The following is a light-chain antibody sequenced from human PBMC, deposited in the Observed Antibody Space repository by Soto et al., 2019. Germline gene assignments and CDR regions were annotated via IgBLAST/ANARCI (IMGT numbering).Light chain of an antibody. V-gene: IGKV1-9*01. CDR2: AAS. CDR3: QQLISYPVT. Sequence: DIQLTQSPSFLSASVGDRVTITCRASQGISSYLAWYQQKPGKAPKLLIYAASTLQRGAPSRFSGDGSGTEFTLTISSLQPEDFATYFCQQLISYPVTFGGGTKVEIK. J-gene: IGKJ4*01. CDR1: QGISSY.